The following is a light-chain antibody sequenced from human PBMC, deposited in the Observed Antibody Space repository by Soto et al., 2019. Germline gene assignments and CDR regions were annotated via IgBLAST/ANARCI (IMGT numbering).Light chain of an antibody. CDR3: QQYNSYSPTT. Sequence: DIQMTQSPSTLSASVGDRVTITCRASQSISHWLAWYQQKPGKAPKVLIYDASSLESGVPSRFSGLGSGTEFTLTISSLQPDDFAIYYCQQYNSYSPTTFGQGTRVELK. J-gene: IGKJ1*01. CDR2: DAS. CDR1: QSISHW. V-gene: IGKV1-5*01.